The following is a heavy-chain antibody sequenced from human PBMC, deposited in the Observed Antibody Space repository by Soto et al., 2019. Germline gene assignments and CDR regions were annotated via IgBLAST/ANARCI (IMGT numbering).Heavy chain of an antibody. Sequence: SLRLSCAASGFTFSSYAMHWVRQAPGKGLEWVAVISYDGSNKYYADSVKGRFTISRDNSKNTLYLQMNSLRAEDTAVYYCARDRAWGAASEYYGMDVWGQGTTVTVSS. D-gene: IGHD7-27*01. CDR3: ARDRAWGAASEYYGMDV. CDR1: GFTFSSYA. J-gene: IGHJ6*02. V-gene: IGHV3-30-3*01. CDR2: ISYDGSNK.